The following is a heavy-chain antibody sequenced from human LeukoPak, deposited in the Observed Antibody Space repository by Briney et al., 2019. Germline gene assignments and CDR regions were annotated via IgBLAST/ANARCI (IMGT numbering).Heavy chain of an antibody. D-gene: IGHD6-19*01. CDR2: ISAYNGNT. V-gene: IGHV1-18*01. CDR1: GYTFTSYG. Sequence: GASVKVSCKASGYTFTSYGISWVRQAPGQGLEWMGWISAYNGNTNYAQKLQGRVTMTTDTSTSTAYMELRSLRSDDTAVYYCARDSVGIAVAGREDYWGQGTLVTVSS. J-gene: IGHJ4*02. CDR3: ARDSVGIAVAGREDY.